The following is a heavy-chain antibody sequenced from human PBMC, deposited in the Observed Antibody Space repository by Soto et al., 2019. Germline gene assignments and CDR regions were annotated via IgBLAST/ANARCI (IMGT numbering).Heavy chain of an antibody. J-gene: IGHJ4*02. Sequence: GGSLRLSCVGSGFILSNNGMHWVRQTPGKGLEWVAFTPHDGSDTSYADSVKGRFTISRDNSKNTLFLHMSNLRAEDTAMYYCTIVRVADSALDHWGQGTLVTVSS. CDR1: GFILSNNG. D-gene: IGHD3-10*02. CDR2: TPHDGSDT. V-gene: IGHV3-30*02. CDR3: TIVRVADSALDH.